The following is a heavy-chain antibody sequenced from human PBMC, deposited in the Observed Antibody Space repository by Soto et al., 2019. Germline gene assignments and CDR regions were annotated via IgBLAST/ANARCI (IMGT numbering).Heavy chain of an antibody. V-gene: IGHV3-30*03. D-gene: IGHD3-10*01. CDR3: ALNYVSGSHRAFDY. CDR2: ISYDGSNK. J-gene: IGHJ4*02. Sequence: AGSLRLSCAASGFTFSSYGMHWVRQAPGKGLEWVAVISYDGSNKYYADSVKGRFTISRDNSKNTLYLQMNSLRAEDTAVYYCALNYVSGSHRAFDYWGQGTMVTV. CDR1: GFTFSSYG.